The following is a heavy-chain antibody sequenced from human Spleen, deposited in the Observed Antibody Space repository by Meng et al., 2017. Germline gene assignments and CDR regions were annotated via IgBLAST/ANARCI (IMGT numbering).Heavy chain of an antibody. D-gene: IGHD6-25*01. CDR3: ARDEDISAAGKLFGDY. Sequence: QGPVVQVGAEVQKTGASVHVYCTPSGYTLPDYYMSWVRRAPGQGLEWMGRINPKSGDTHYAQKFQARVTMTGDTSISTAYMELSGLRSDDTAMYYCARDEDISAAGKLFGDYWGQGTLVTVSS. CDR1: GYTLPDYY. J-gene: IGHJ4*02. CDR2: INPKSGDT. V-gene: IGHV1-2*06.